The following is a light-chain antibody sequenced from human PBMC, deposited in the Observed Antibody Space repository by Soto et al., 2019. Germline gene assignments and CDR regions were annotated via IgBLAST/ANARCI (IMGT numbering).Light chain of an antibody. CDR1: SSDVGGDNY. V-gene: IGLV2-8*01. Sequence: QSALTQPPSASGSPGQSVTISCTGTSSDVGGDNYVSWYQHPPGKVPKLMIYEVIKRPSGVPDRFSGSKSGNTASLTVSGLQAEDEAFYYCSTYTSNNIGTVVFGGGTKVTVL. J-gene: IGLJ2*01. CDR2: EVI. CDR3: STYTSNNIGTVV.